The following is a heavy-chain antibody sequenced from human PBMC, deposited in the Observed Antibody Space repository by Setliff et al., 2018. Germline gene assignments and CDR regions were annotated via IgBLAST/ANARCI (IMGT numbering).Heavy chain of an antibody. CDR2: FDPEDGET. V-gene: IGHV1-24*01. D-gene: IGHD2-15*01. CDR3: ATNSGGNTIDAFDI. CDR1: GYTLTELS. J-gene: IGHJ3*02. Sequence: ASVKVSCKVSGYTLTELSMHWVRQAPGKGLEWMGGFDPEDGETIYAQKFQGRVTMTEDTSTDTAYMELSSLRSEGTAVYYCATNSGGNTIDAFDIWGQGTMVTVS.